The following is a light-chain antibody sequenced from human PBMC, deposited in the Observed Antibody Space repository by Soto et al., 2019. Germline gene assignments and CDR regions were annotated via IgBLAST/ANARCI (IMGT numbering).Light chain of an antibody. CDR3: QQYGNSLT. Sequence: EIVLTQSPGTLSLSPGERAALSCRASQSVSCTYLAWYQQKPGQAPRLLIYSASSRATGIPDRFSGSGSGTDFTLTISRLEPEDVAVYYCQQYGNSLTFGGGTKVEI. J-gene: IGKJ4*01. CDR2: SAS. CDR1: QSVSCTY. V-gene: IGKV3-20*01.